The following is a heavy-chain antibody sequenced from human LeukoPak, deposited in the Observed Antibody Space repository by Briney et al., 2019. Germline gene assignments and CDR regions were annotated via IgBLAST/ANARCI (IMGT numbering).Heavy chain of an antibody. CDR1: GGSISSGGYY. CDR3: ARTTYSSSWRRWFDP. V-gene: IGHV4-30-2*01. Sequence: SETLSLTCTVSGGSISSGGYYWSWIRQPPGKGLEWIGYIYHSGSTYYNPSLKSRVTISVDRSKNQFSLKLSSVTAADTAVYYCARTTYSSSWRRWFDPWGQGTLVTVSS. D-gene: IGHD6-13*01. J-gene: IGHJ5*02. CDR2: IYHSGST.